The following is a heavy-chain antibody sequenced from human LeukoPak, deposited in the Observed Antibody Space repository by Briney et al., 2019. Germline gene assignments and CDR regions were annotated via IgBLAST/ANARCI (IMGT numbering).Heavy chain of an antibody. D-gene: IGHD3-3*01. CDR3: ARFVRGPSWSGEPRFDY. CDR1: GFTFSSYW. J-gene: IGHJ4*02. CDR2: IKQDGSEK. Sequence: GGSLRLSCAASGFTFSSYWMSWVRQAPGKGLEWVANIKQDGSEKYYVDSVKGRFTISRDNAKNSLYLQMNSLRAEDTAVYYCARFVRGPSWSGEPRFDYWGQGTLVTVSS. V-gene: IGHV3-7*01.